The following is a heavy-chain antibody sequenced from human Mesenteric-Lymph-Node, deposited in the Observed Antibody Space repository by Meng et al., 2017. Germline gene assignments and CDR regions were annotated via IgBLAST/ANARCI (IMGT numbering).Heavy chain of an antibody. CDR2: ITWDGSGT. J-gene: IGHJ4*02. CDR3: AKNIGTARGH. Sequence: GESLKISCAASGFTFDDYAMHWVRQAPGKGLEWVSLITWDGSGTYYADSERGRFTISRDNSKNSLYLQMNSLRAEDTALYYCAKNIGTARGHWGQGTLVTVSS. CDR1: GFTFDDYA. V-gene: IGHV3-43D*04. D-gene: IGHD5-18*01.